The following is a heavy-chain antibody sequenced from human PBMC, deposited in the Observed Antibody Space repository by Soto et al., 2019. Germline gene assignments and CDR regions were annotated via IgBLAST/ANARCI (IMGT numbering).Heavy chain of an antibody. CDR1: GFSFNNYA. Sequence: GGALVVGCVASGFSFNNYAMTWVRQAPGKGLEWVSAIGSSGATIYYADSVKGRFTISRDNSKNTLYLQMNSLRAEDTAVYYCAKYHVEPMVRAFDVWGRGTLVTVSS. CDR2: IGSSGATI. J-gene: IGHJ3*01. CDR3: AKYHVEPMVRAFDV. D-gene: IGHD6-13*01. V-gene: IGHV3-23*01.